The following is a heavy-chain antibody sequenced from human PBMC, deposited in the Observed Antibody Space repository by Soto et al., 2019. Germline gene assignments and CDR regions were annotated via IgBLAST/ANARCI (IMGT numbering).Heavy chain of an antibody. V-gene: IGHV4-34*12. CDR3: AYGYNYDH. CDR1: GGSFSDFY. D-gene: IGHD5-12*01. CDR2: IIHSGRT. Sequence: QVQLQQWGAGLLKPSETLSLTCAVYGGSFSDFYWNWIRQPPGKGLEWIGEIIHSGRTNYNPSLKRRVTISVDTSKNQFSLKLSSVTAADTAVYYCAYGYNYDHWGQGTLVTVST. J-gene: IGHJ5*02.